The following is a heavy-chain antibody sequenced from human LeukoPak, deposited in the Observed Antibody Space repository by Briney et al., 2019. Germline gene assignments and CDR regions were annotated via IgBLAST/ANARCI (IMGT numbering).Heavy chain of an antibody. CDR1: GFTVSSNY. D-gene: IGHD2-15*01. Sequence: PGGSLRLSCAASGFTVSSNYMSWVRQAPGKGLEWVSVIYSGGSTYYADSVKGRFTISRDNSKNTLYLQMNSLRAEDTAVYYCARDLVVVNYYYGMDVWGQGTTVTVFS. V-gene: IGHV3-53*01. CDR3: ARDLVVVNYYYGMDV. CDR2: IYSGGST. J-gene: IGHJ6*02.